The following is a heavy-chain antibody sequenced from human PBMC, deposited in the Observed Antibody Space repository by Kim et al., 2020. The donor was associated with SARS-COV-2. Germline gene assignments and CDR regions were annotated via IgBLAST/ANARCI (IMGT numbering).Heavy chain of an antibody. CDR3: ARQITGDVGYFQH. V-gene: IGHV5-51*01. Sequence: YSPSFQGQVTISADKSISTAYLQWSSLKASDTAMYYCARQITGDVGYFQHWGQGTLVTVSS. D-gene: IGHD1-20*01. J-gene: IGHJ1*01.